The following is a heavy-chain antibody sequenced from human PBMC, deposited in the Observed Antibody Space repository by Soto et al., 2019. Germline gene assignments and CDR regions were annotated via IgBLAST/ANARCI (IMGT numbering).Heavy chain of an antibody. CDR1: GFTFSSYG. Sequence: GGALRLACAASGFTFSSYGMHWVRQAPGKGLEWVAVISYDGSNKYYADSVKGRFTISRDNSKNTLYLQMNSLRAEDTAVYYCAKGRVGPFGTGVYYGMDVWGQGTTVTGSS. CDR2: ISYDGSNK. V-gene: IGHV3-30*18. J-gene: IGHJ6*02. CDR3: AKGRVGPFGTGVYYGMDV. D-gene: IGHD1-26*01.